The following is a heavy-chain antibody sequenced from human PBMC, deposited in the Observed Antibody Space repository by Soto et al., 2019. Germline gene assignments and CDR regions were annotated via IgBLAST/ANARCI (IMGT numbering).Heavy chain of an antibody. Sequence: QVQLQESGPGLVKPSETLSLTCTVSGGSISSYYWSWIRQPPGKGLEWIGYIYYSGSTNYNPSLKXRIXISVDTSKNPFSLKLSSVTAADTAVYYCARTDCSSTSCYDYWGQGTLVTVSS. CDR3: ARTDCSSTSCYDY. CDR2: IYYSGST. D-gene: IGHD2-2*01. V-gene: IGHV4-59*01. CDR1: GGSISSYY. J-gene: IGHJ4*02.